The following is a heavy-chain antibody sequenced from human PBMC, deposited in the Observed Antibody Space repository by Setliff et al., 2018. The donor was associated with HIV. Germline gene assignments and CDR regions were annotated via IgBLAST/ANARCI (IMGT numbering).Heavy chain of an antibody. V-gene: IGHV3-7*01. Sequence: PGGSLRLSCIASGFSFNNYYMTWVRQAPGKGLEWVGNIKSDGTEKNYADSVRGRFTISRDNTKNSLYLQMDGLRVEDTAVYYCARGGANPSWFDSWGQGTLVTVSS. D-gene: IGHD3-16*01. CDR1: GFSFNNYY. CDR2: IKSDGTEK. J-gene: IGHJ5*01. CDR3: ARGGANPSWFDS.